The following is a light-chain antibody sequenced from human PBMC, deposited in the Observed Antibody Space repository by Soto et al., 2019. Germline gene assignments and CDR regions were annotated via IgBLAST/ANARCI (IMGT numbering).Light chain of an antibody. Sequence: ILLTQCQCTRSFYPREGATLSYRVSQSVTKYLVWYQQKPGQASRLLISDASYRATGIPARFSGSGSGTEFTLTISSLQSEDFAVYYCQQYTNWPPWTFGQGSKVDI. CDR3: QQYTNWPPWT. J-gene: IGKJ1*01. V-gene: IGKV3D-15*01. CDR2: DAS. CDR1: QSVTKY.